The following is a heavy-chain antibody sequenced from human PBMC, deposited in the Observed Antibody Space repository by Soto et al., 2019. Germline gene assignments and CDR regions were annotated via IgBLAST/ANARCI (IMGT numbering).Heavy chain of an antibody. J-gene: IGHJ6*02. V-gene: IGHV4-34*01. CDR3: ARDLWGYCGTDCYPLDV. CDR1: GGSFRGYY. D-gene: IGHD2-21*02. Sequence: SETLSLTCTVYGGSFRGYYWSWIRQPPGKGLEWIGEMYQSASTIYNPSLKSRLTISVDTSKNQFSLKLNSVTAADTAVYYCARDLWGYCGTDCYPLDVWGQGTTVTVSS. CDR2: MYQSAST.